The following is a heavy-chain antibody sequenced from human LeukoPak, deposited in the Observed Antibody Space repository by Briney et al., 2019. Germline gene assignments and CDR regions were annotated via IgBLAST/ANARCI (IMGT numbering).Heavy chain of an antibody. V-gene: IGHV3-7*03. J-gene: IGHJ4*02. CDR2: IQQDGTKG. CDR1: GFTFSTYW. CDR3: ARAISGRYDY. Sequence: GGSLRLSCAASGFTFSTYWMTWVRQAPGKGLEWVANIQQDGTKGYYVHSLKGRFTISRDNAKNSLYLQMNSLRAEDTAEYYCARAISGRYDYWGQGTLVTVSS. D-gene: IGHD3-10*01.